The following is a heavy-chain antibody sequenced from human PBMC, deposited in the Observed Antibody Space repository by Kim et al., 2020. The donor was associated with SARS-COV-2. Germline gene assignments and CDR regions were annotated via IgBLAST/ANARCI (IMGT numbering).Heavy chain of an antibody. J-gene: IGHJ6*02. CDR2: IYPGDSDT. Sequence: GESLKISCKGSGYSFTSYWIGWVRQMPGKGLEWMGIIYPGDSDTRYSPSFQGQVTISADKSISTAYLQWSSLKASDTAMYYCARHLIPGYSSSPASNYGMDVWGQGTTVTVSS. CDR1: GYSFTSYW. V-gene: IGHV5-51*01. D-gene: IGHD6-13*01. CDR3: ARHLIPGYSSSPASNYGMDV.